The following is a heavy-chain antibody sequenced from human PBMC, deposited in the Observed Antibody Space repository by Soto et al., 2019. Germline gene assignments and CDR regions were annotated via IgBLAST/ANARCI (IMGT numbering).Heavy chain of an antibody. CDR3: ARVSGVASHRIDP. CDR2: VYPSAST. V-gene: IGHV4-61*01. D-gene: IGHD2-8*01. CDR1: PGCLSSDSCY. Sequence: PSQRLSLPWILAPGCLSSDSCYWGSTRRPPGKGLEWIGYVYPSASTNYSPTRRSRVIIAVETSKNQFCLKLSSVTAADTAVYFCARVSGVASHRIDPWDKGTRGTASS. J-gene: IGHJ5*01.